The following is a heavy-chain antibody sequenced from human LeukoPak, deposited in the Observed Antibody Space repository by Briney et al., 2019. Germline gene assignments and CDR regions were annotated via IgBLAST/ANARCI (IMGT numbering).Heavy chain of an antibody. Sequence: GGSLRLSCAASGFTFSSYSMNWVRQAPGKGLEWVSSISSSSSYIYYADSVKGRFTISRDNAKNSLYLQMNSLRAEDTAVYYCARDGREMATRGRFDPWGRGTLVTVSS. CDR1: GFTFSSYS. CDR2: ISSSSSYI. D-gene: IGHD5-24*01. CDR3: ARDGREMATRGRFDP. J-gene: IGHJ5*02. V-gene: IGHV3-21*01.